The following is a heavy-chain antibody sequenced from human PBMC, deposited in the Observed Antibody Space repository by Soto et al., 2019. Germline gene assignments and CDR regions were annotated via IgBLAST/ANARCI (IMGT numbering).Heavy chain of an antibody. V-gene: IGHV4-31*03. J-gene: IGHJ2*01. D-gene: IGHD2-2*01. CDR1: GCCISSGCYY. CDR2: IDYSGST. Sequence: PSETLSLTCTVSGCCISSGCYYWSWIRQHPGKGLEWIGDIDYSGSTYYNPSLKSRVTISVDTSKNQFSLKLSSVPAADTAVYYCARGSLGRHCSSTSCYLYPTGYFDLWGRGTLVTVSS. CDR3: ARGSLGRHCSSTSCYLYPTGYFDL.